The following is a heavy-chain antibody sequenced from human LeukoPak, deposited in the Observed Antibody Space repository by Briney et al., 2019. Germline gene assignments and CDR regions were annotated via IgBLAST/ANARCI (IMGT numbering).Heavy chain of an antibody. D-gene: IGHD3-3*01. J-gene: IGHJ4*02. CDR2: IYYSGST. Sequence: MPSETLSLTCTVSGGSISSSSYYWGWIRQPPGKGLEWIGSIYYSGSTYYNPSLKSRVTISVDTSKNQFSLKLSSVTAADTAVYYCASKPGTIFGWGQGTLVTVSS. CDR3: ASKPGTIFG. CDR1: GGSISSSSYY. V-gene: IGHV4-39*07.